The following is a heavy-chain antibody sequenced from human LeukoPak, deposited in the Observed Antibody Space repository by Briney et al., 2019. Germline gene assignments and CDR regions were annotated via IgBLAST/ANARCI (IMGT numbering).Heavy chain of an antibody. CDR2: IMPMFGKT. Sequence: EASVKVSCKASGGTFSSYDISWVRQAPGQGLEWKGGIMPMFGKTNYAQKFQGRVTTTADKATSTAYMELSSLRSEDTAVYYCAGGRTDIVVVPATLRNYYFDYWGQGTLVTVSS. CDR1: GGTFSSYD. J-gene: IGHJ4*02. CDR3: AGGRTDIVVVPATLRNYYFDY. V-gene: IGHV1-69*06. D-gene: IGHD2-2*01.